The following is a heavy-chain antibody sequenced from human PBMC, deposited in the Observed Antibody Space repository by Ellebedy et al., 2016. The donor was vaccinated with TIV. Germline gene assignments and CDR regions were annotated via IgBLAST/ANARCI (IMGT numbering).Heavy chain of an antibody. CDR1: GFTFTTYW. CDR2: MKPDGSEI. CDR3: ARDTYRGHDY. Sequence: GESLKISCAASGFTFTTYWMSWVRQAPGKGLEWVANMKPDGSEIYYVDSVKGRFTISRDNAKSALYLQMNNLRAEDTAVYYCARDTYRGHDYWGQGTLVTVSS. D-gene: IGHD5-12*01. J-gene: IGHJ4*02. V-gene: IGHV3-7*03.